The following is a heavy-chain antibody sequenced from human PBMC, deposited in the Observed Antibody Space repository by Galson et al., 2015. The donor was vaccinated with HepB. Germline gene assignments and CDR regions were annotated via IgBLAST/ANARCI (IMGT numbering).Heavy chain of an antibody. CDR1: GFTFSSYA. CDR3: ARNSDYYYYGMDV. CDR2: ISWNSGTI. V-gene: IGHV3-9*01. Sequence: SLRLSCAASGFTFSSYAMHWVRQAPGKGLEWVSGISWNSGTIGYADSVKGRFTISRDNAENSLYLQMNSLRAEDTALYYCARNSDYYYYGMDVWGQGTTVTVSS. J-gene: IGHJ6*02.